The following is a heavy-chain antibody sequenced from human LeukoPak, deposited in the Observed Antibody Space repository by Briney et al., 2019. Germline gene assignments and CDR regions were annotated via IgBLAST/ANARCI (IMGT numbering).Heavy chain of an antibody. J-gene: IGHJ5*02. CDR1: GYTFTSYG. D-gene: IGHD6-13*01. CDR3: ARESEDSSSWYPWDWFDP. Sequence: ASVKVSCKASGYTFTSYGISWVRQAPGQGLEWMGWISAYNGNTNYAQKLQGRVTMTTDTSTSTAYMELRSLRSDDTAVYYCARESEDSSSWYPWDWFDPWGQGTLVTVSS. CDR2: ISAYNGNT. V-gene: IGHV1-18*01.